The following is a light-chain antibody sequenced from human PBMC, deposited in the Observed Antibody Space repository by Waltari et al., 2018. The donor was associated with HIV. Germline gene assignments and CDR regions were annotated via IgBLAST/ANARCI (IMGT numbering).Light chain of an antibody. CDR1: QDISSA. CDR2: DAS. Sequence: AIQLTPSPSSLPASVGDRVTITCRASQDISSALAWYQQKPGKPPKVLIYDASILESGVPSRFSGSGSGTDFTLTISRLQPEDFATYYCQQYNSYPRTFGQGTKLEIK. J-gene: IGKJ2*01. V-gene: IGKV1-13*02. CDR3: QQYNSYPRT.